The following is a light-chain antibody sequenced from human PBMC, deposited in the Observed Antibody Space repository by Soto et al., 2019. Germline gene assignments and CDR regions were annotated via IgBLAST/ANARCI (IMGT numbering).Light chain of an antibody. V-gene: IGKV3-20*01. CDR1: QTVSNNY. J-gene: IGKJ1*01. Sequence: EIVLTQSPGTLSLSSGERATLSCRASQTVSNNYLAWYRQKPGQAPTLLIYGASSRALVIPDRFSGSGSGTDFTLTISRLETEDFAVYHCQQYGTSPWTFGQGTRVEIK. CDR2: GAS. CDR3: QQYGTSPWT.